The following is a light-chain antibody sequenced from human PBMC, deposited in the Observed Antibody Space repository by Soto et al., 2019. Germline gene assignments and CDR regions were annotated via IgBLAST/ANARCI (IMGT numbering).Light chain of an antibody. CDR2: DTS. Sequence: EIVMTQSPATLSVSPGERATLSCRASQGIGSTLAWYQQKPGQTPRLLMYDTSTRATGVPARFSGSRSGTEFTLTINSLQSEDFGVYYCQQYNNWPFTFGPGTKLDIK. V-gene: IGKV3-15*01. J-gene: IGKJ3*01. CDR3: QQYNNWPFT. CDR1: QGIGST.